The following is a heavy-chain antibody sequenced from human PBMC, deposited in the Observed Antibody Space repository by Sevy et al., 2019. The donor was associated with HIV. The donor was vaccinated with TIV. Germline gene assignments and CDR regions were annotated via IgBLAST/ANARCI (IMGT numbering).Heavy chain of an antibody. J-gene: IGHJ6*03. CDR1: GFIFSTYS. V-gene: IGHV3-21*01. CDR3: ARGHVVVPGAAPYYYYHMDV. Sequence: GGSLRLSCAASGFIFSTYSMNWVRQAPGKGLEWVSSVSSSSGYIYYSDSVKGRFTISRDNAKNSLYLEMNSLRAEDTAVYFCARGHVVVPGAAPYYYYHMDVWGKGTTVTVSS. D-gene: IGHD2-2*01. CDR2: VSSSSGYI.